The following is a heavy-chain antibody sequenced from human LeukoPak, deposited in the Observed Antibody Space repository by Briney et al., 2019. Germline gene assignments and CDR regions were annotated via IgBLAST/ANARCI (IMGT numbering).Heavy chain of an antibody. CDR3: ARAYPGYASWFDP. V-gene: IGHV3-48*03. Sequence: PGGSLRLSCVASGFTFTSYDFNWVRQAPGKGLEWVSYISNGGGTISYADSVKGRFTISRDNAKNSVFLQMNTLRAEDTAVYYCARAYPGYASWFDPWGQGTLVTVSS. D-gene: IGHD5-12*01. CDR1: GFTFTSYD. J-gene: IGHJ5*02. CDR2: ISNGGGTI.